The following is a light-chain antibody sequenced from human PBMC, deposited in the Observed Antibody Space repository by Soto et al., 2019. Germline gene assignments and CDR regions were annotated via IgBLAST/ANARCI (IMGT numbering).Light chain of an antibody. J-gene: IGKJ1*01. V-gene: IGKV1-6*01. Sequence: AIQMTQSPSSLSASVGDRVTVTCRASQGIRNDLNWYQQKPGKAPKLLIYAASSLQSGVPSKFSGSGSGTDFTLTISSLQPEDFAPYYCLQDYNYPRTFGQGTKVEIK. CDR2: AAS. CDR1: QGIRND. CDR3: LQDYNYPRT.